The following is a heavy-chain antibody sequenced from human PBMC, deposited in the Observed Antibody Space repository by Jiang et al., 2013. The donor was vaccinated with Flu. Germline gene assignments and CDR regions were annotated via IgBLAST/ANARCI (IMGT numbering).Heavy chain of an antibody. D-gene: IGHD6-19*01. J-gene: IGHJ4*02. CDR3: ARGIPVISYSTGVPELDY. CDR1: GYTFTGYY. V-gene: IGHV1-2*06. Sequence: EVKKPGASVKVSCKASGYTFTGYYIHWVRQAPGHGLEWLGRINPNSGGTYYAHKFVGRVTLTRDTSVTTAYMDLSSLRSDDTAVYYCARGIPVISYSTGVPELDYWGQGAMVTVSS. CDR2: INPNSGGT.